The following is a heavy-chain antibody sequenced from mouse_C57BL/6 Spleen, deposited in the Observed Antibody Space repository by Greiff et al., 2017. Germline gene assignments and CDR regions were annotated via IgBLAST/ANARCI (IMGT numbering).Heavy chain of an antibody. CDR2: IDPETGGT. D-gene: IGHD1-1*01. Sequence: QVQLQQSGAELVRPGASVTLSCKASGYTFTDYEMHWVKQTPVHGLEWIGAIDPETGGTAYNQKFKGKAILTADKSSSTAYMELRSLTSEDSAVYYYTGDGSSPHWYFDVWGTGTTVTVSS. J-gene: IGHJ1*03. CDR3: TGDGSSPHWYFDV. CDR1: GYTFTDYE. V-gene: IGHV1-15*01.